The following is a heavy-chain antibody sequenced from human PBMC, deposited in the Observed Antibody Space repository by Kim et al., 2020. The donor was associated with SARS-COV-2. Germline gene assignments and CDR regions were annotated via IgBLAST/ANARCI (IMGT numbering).Heavy chain of an antibody. CDR2: ISASGLGT. J-gene: IGHJ4*02. V-gene: IGHV3-23*01. CDR3: EASDF. Sequence: ISASGLGTHYTDSVRGRFTISRDNSKSTLFLQMSSLRVEDTAVYYCEASDFWGQGALVTVSS.